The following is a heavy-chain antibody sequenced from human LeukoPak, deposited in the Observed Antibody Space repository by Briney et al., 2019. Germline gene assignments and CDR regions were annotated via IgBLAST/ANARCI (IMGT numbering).Heavy chain of an antibody. Sequence: SETLSLTCTVSGGSISSSSYYWGWIRQPPGKGLEWIGSIYYSGSTYYNPSLKSRVTISVDTSKNQFSLKLSSVTAADTAVYYCAKLLPGAYYMDVWGKGTSVTVSS. D-gene: IGHD3-22*01. CDR2: IYYSGST. J-gene: IGHJ6*03. CDR1: GGSISSSSYY. V-gene: IGHV4-39*07. CDR3: AKLLPGAYYMDV.